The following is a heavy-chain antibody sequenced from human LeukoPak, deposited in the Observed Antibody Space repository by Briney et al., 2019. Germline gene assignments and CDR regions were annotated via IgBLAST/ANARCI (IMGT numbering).Heavy chain of an antibody. CDR3: AAGTAADY. CDR1: GITFSDYY. J-gene: IGHJ4*02. V-gene: IGHV3-11*03. D-gene: IGHD6-13*01. Sequence: GGSLRLSCAVSGITFSDYYMNWIRQAPGKGLEWISYISPNSTYTDSADSVKGRFTISRDNAKNSLFLQIDSLRVEDTAVYYCAAGTAADYWGQGTLVAVSS. CDR2: ISPNSTYT.